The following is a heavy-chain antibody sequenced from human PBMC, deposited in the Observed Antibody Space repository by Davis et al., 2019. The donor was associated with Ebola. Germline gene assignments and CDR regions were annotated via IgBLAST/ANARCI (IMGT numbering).Heavy chain of an antibody. CDR1: GFTFSSYS. D-gene: IGHD2-2*01. J-gene: IGHJ5*02. Sequence: GGSLRLSCAASGFTFSSYSMNWVRQAPGKGLEWVSSISSSSSYIYYADSVKGRFTISRDNAKNSLYLQMNSLRAEDTAVYHCARDSPITLEPVVMWEYNWFDPWGQGTLVTVSS. V-gene: IGHV3-21*01. CDR3: ARDSPITLEPVVMWEYNWFDP. CDR2: ISSSSSYI.